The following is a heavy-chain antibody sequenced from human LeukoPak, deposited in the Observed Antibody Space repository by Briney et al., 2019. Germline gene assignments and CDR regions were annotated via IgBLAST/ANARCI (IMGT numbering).Heavy chain of an antibody. V-gene: IGHV4-30-4*01. CDR3: ARDHPTDKGLQH. CDR1: GGSISSGDYY. D-gene: IGHD3-22*01. J-gene: IGHJ1*01. Sequence: PSETLSLTCTVSGGSISSGDYYWSWIRQPPGKGLEWIGYIYYSGSTYYNPSLKSRVTISVDTSKNQSSLKLSSVTAADTAVYYCARDHPTDKGLQHWGQGTLVTVSS. CDR2: IYYSGST.